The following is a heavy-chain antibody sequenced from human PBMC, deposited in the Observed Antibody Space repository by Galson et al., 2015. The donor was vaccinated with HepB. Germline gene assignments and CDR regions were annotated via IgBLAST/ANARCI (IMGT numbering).Heavy chain of an antibody. V-gene: IGHV3-43*01. Sequence: SLRLSCAASGFTFDDYTMHWVRQAPGKGLEWVSLISWDGGSTYYADSVKGRFTISRDHSKNSLYLQMNSLRTEDPALYYCAKARHLGELSLLDYWGQGTLVTVSS. J-gene: IGHJ4*02. CDR3: AKARHLGELSLLDY. CDR2: ISWDGGST. D-gene: IGHD3-16*02. CDR1: GFTFDDYT.